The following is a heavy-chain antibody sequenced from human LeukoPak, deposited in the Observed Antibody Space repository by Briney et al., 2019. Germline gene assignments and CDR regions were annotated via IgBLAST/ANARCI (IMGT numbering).Heavy chain of an antibody. V-gene: IGHV4-59*12. CDR2: IYYSGST. D-gene: IGHD3-9*01. J-gene: IGHJ5*02. Sequence: SETLSLTCTVSGGSISSYYWSWIRQPPGKGLEWIGYIYYSGSTNYNPSLKSRVTISVDTSKNQFSLKLSSVTAADTAVYYCARRVLRYFDWLKSRSSWFDPWGQGTLVTVSS. CDR1: GGSISSYY. CDR3: ARRVLRYFDWLKSRSSWFDP.